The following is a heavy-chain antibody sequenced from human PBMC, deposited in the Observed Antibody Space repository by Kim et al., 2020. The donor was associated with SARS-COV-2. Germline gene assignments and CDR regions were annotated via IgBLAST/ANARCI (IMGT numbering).Heavy chain of an antibody. CDR3: ARHYSEYGMDV. V-gene: IGHV1-18*01. J-gene: IGHJ6*02. D-gene: IGHD4-4*01. Sequence: NYAPKLQGRVTMTTDTTTSTAYMGLRSMRSDETAVYYCARHYSEYGMDVWGQGTTVTVSS.